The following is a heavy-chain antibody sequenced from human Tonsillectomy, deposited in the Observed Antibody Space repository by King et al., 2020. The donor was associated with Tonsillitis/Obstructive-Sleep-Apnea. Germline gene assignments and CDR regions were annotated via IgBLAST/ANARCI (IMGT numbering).Heavy chain of an antibody. CDR3: ARGHYYDSSGYYYVWAFDI. J-gene: IGHJ3*02. Sequence: VQLVESGGGVVQPGRSLRLSCAASGFTFSSYAMHWVRQAPGKGLEWVAVISYDGSNKYYADSVKGRFTISRDYSKNTLYLQMNSLRAEDTAVYYCARGHYYDSSGYYYVWAFDIWGQGTMVTVSS. CDR1: GFTFSSYA. V-gene: IGHV3-30*04. CDR2: ISYDGSNK. D-gene: IGHD3-22*01.